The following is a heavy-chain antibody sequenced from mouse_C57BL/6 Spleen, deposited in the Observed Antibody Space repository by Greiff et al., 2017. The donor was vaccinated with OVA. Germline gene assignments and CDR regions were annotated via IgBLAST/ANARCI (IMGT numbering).Heavy chain of an antibody. CDR3: ASRDYGSSYLAWFAY. CDR2: IYPGDGDT. V-gene: IGHV1-80*01. J-gene: IGHJ3*01. CDR1: GYAFSSYW. D-gene: IGHD1-1*01. Sequence: VQLQQSGAELVKPGASVKISCKASGYAFSSYWMNWVKQRPGKGLEWIGQIYPGDGDTNYNGKFKGKATLTADKSSRTAYMPLSSLTSEDSAVYFCASRDYGSSYLAWFAYWGQGTLVTVSA.